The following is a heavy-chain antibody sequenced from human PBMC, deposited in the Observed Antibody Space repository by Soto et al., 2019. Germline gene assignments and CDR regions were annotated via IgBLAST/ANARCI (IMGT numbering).Heavy chain of an antibody. J-gene: IGHJ6*02. Sequence: ASVKVSCKASGYTFTSYAMHWVRQAPGQRLEWMGWINAGNGNTKYSQKFQGRVTITRDTSASTAYMELSSLRSEDTAVYYCAREGYSYEGMDVWGQGTTVTVSS. D-gene: IGHD5-18*01. CDR1: GYTFTSYA. V-gene: IGHV1-3*01. CDR3: AREGYSYEGMDV. CDR2: INAGNGNT.